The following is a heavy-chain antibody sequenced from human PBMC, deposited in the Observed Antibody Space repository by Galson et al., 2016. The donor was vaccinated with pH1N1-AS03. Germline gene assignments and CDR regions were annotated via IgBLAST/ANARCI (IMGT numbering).Heavy chain of an antibody. D-gene: IGHD2-8*01. CDR1: GFTFNRSW. V-gene: IGHV3-7*01. Sequence: SLRLSCAASGFTFNRSWMNWVRRAPGKGLEWVANIKQDGSEKYYVDSVKGRFTISRDNAKNSLYLQMNSLRAEDTAVYYCFEINNGGGQETLVTVSS. J-gene: IGHJ4*02. CDR2: IKQDGSEK. CDR3: FEINNG.